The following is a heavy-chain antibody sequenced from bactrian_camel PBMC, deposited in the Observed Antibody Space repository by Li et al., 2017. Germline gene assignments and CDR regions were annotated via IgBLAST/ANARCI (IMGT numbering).Heavy chain of an antibody. CDR3: AARRGYSFGDWGDFGN. Sequence: VQLVESGGGEVQPGGSLRLSCAASGFTFSDTAMTWVRQAAGKGVEWISSITDGGSAKRYADSVKGRFTVSQDNAENTIYLQMNSLKPEDTAMYYCAARRGYSFGDWGDFGNWGQGTQVTVS. CDR2: ITDGGSAK. CDR1: GFTFSDTA. D-gene: IGHD1*01. V-gene: IGHV3S42*01. J-gene: IGHJ6*01.